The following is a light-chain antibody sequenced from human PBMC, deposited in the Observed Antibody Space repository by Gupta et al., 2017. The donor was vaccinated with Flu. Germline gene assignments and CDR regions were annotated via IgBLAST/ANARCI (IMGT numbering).Light chain of an antibody. CDR2: DAS. CDR3: QQRSNWPPIT. Sequence: EIVLTQSTATPSLSPGERATLSCRASQSVSSYLAWYQQKPGQAPRLLIYDASNRATGIPARFSGSGSGTDFTLTISSLEPEDFAVYYCQQRSNWPPITCGQGTRLEIK. V-gene: IGKV3-11*01. CDR1: QSVSSY. J-gene: IGKJ5*01.